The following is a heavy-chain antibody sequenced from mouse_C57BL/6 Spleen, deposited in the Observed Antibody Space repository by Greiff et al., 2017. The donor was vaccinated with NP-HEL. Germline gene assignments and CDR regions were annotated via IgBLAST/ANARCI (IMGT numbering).Heavy chain of an antibody. V-gene: IGHV5-4*01. Sequence: EVHLVESGGGLVKPGGSLKLSCAASGFTFSSYAMSWVRQTPEKRLAWVAPISDGGSYNYYPDNVQGRFTISRDNAKNNLYLQMSHLKSEYTAMYYCARGDYGSSYGYYAMDYWGQGTSVTVSS. CDR1: GFTFSSYA. J-gene: IGHJ4*01. CDR2: ISDGGSYN. CDR3: ARGDYGSSYGYYAMDY. D-gene: IGHD1-1*01.